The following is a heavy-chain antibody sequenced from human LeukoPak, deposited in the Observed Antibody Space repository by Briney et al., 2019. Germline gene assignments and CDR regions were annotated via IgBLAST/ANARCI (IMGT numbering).Heavy chain of an antibody. CDR2: IYTIVST. V-gene: IGHV4-4*07. J-gene: IGHJ3*02. D-gene: IGHD1-26*01. CDR3: ARDREWELRLSDAFDI. CDR1: GGSISSYY. Sequence: SETLSLTCTVSGGSISSYYWSWIRQPAGKGLEWIGRIYTIVSTNYNPSLKSRVTMSVDTSKNQFSLKLSSVTAADTAVYYCARDREWELRLSDAFDIWGQGTMVTVSS.